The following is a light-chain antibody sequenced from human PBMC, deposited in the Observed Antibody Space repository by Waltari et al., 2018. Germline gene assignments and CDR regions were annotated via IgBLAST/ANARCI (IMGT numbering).Light chain of an antibody. V-gene: IGKV1-39*01. CDR2: AAS. CDR3: PQSYTDIFT. CDR1: QTIGTY. J-gene: IGKJ3*01. Sequence: DIQMTQSPSSLSASLGDRVTITCRASQTIGTYLHWYQQKPRKAPKLLLYAASSLQTGVPSRFSGSGSGTDFTLTISCLQPEDFATYYCPQSYTDIFTFGPGTKVDIK.